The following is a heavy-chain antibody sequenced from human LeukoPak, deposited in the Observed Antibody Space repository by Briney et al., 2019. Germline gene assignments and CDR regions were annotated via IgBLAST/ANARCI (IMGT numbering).Heavy chain of an antibody. Sequence: GASVKVSCKASGGTFSSYAISWVRQAPGQGLEWMGGIVPIFGTANYAQKFQGRVTITADESTSTAYMELSSLRSEDTAVYYCARTGSSSWAPFDYWGQGTLVTVSS. J-gene: IGHJ4*02. V-gene: IGHV1-69*01. CDR1: GGTFSSYA. CDR3: ARTGSSSWAPFDY. D-gene: IGHD6-13*01. CDR2: IVPIFGTA.